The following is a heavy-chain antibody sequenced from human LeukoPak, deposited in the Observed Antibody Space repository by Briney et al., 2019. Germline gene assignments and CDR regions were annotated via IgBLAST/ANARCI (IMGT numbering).Heavy chain of an antibody. CDR1: GYSLSELS. CDR3: AAGGVYDLLDN. CDR2: FDPENGEA. Sequence: ASVKVSCKVSGYSLSELSMHWVRQAPGKGLEWMGGFDPENGEAVYAQKFQGRVTMTEDTSTDTSYMELNSLKTGETAVDYCAAGGVYDLLDNWGQGTLVTVSS. J-gene: IGHJ4*02. D-gene: IGHD2-8*01. V-gene: IGHV1-24*01.